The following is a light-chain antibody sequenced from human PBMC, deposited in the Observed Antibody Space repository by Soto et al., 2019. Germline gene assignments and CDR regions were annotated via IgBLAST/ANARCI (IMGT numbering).Light chain of an antibody. J-gene: IGKJ4*01. CDR2: GAS. CDR3: QQYGSF. Sequence: EIVLTQSPGTLSLSPGERATLSCRASQSVSSSYLAWYQQKPGQAPRLLIYGASSRATGIPDRFSGSGSGTDFTLTISSLEPEDCAVYYCQQYGSFFGGGTKVEIK. V-gene: IGKV3-20*01. CDR1: QSVSSSY.